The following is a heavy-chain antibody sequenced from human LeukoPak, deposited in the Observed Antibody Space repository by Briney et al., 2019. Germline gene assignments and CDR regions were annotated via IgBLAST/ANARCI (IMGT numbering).Heavy chain of an antibody. J-gene: IGHJ5*02. D-gene: IGHD3-3*01. Sequence: SETLSLTCTVSGGSISSYYWSWIRQPPGKGLEWFGYIYYSGSTNYNPSLKKRVTISVDTSKNQFSLKLSSVTAADTAVYYCARDSRTTIFGVVSWWFDPWGQGTLVTVSS. CDR1: GGSISSYY. CDR2: IYYSGST. CDR3: ARDSRTTIFGVVSWWFDP. V-gene: IGHV4-59*01.